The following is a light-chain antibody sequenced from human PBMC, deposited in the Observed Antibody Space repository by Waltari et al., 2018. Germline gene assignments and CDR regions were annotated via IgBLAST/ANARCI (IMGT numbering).Light chain of an antibody. CDR1: SSDVGDSTS. J-gene: IGLJ3*02. Sequence: QSALTQPASVSGSPGQSVTISCTGTSSDVGDSTSVPWYQDHPGQGPKVIIYDVSDRPSGVSARFSGSKSGNTASLTISGLQAEDEADYYCSSESSAKVVLFGGGTKVTVL. CDR3: SSESSAKVVL. CDR2: DVS. V-gene: IGLV2-14*03.